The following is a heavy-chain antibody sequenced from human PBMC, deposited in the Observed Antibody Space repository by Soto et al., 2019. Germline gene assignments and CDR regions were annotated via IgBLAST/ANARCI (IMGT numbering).Heavy chain of an antibody. V-gene: IGHV3-23*01. D-gene: IGHD6-6*01. Sequence: GGSLRLSCAASGFTFTNYAMSWVRQAPGKGLEWVSAISGSGGDTYHADSVKGRLTITRDNSKNTLYLQMDSLRAEDTAIYYCAKGSASGRPYYFDYWGQGTLVTVSS. CDR1: GFTFTNYA. CDR3: AKGSASGRPYYFDY. J-gene: IGHJ4*02. CDR2: ISGSGGDT.